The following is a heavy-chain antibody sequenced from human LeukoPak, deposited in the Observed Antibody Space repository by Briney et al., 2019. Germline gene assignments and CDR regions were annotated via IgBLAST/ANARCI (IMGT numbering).Heavy chain of an antibody. CDR3: ARAREYLAIDY. Sequence: GGSLRLSCTASGFTFGDYAMSWFRQAPGKGLEWVSVLYSAGNTFYADSVKGRFTISRDNSKNTLYLQMRPEDTAVYYCARAREYLAIDYWGQGTLVIVSS. CDR2: LYSAGNT. D-gene: IGHD2/OR15-2a*01. V-gene: IGHV3-66*02. J-gene: IGHJ4*02. CDR1: GFTFGDYA.